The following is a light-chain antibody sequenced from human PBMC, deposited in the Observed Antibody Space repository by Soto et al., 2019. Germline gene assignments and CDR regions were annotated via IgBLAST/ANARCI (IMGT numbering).Light chain of an antibody. J-gene: IGLJ1*01. Sequence: QSALTQPASVSGSPGQSITISCTGTSSDVGNYNLVSWYQQHPDKAPKLMIYEVTKRPSGVSNRFSGSKSGNTASLTISGLQAEDEADYYCSSYVGSVTHYVFGAGTKLTVL. CDR3: SSYVGSVTHYV. CDR2: EVT. V-gene: IGLV2-23*02. CDR1: SSDVGNYNL.